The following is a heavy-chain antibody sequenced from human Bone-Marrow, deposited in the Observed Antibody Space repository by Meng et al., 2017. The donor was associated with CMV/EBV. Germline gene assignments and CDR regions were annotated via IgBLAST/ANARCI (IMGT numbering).Heavy chain of an antibody. J-gene: IGHJ6*02. Sequence: GESLKISCAASGFTFSSSWMHWVCQAPEKGLEWVADIKCDGSEKYYVDSVKGRLTISRDNAKNSLYLQVNSLRAEDMTVYYSHLGTSCYRNYYYYYGMDVWGQGTTVTVSS. CDR2: IKCDGSEK. D-gene: IGHD2-2*01. CDR1: GFTFSSSW. CDR3: HLGTSCYRNYYYYYGMDV. V-gene: IGHV3-52*01.